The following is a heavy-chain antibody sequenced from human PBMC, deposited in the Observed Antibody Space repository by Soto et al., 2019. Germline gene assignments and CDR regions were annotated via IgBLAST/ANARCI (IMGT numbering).Heavy chain of an antibody. J-gene: IGHJ6*02. Sequence: GGSLRLSCAASGFTFSSYDMHWVRQATGKGLEWVSAIGTAGDTYYPGSVKGRFTISRENAKNSLYLQMNSLRAGDTAVYYCARGGRGSGRTYYYYGMDVWGQGTTVTVSS. CDR3: ARGGRGSGRTYYYYGMDV. V-gene: IGHV3-13*01. CDR2: IGTAGDT. D-gene: IGHD3-10*01. CDR1: GFTFSSYD.